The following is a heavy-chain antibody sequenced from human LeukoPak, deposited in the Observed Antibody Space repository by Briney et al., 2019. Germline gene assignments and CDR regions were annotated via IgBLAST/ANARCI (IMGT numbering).Heavy chain of an antibody. CDR2: ISSNGGST. D-gene: IGHD1-7*01. Sequence: GGSLRLSCSASGFTFSSYAMHWVRQAPGKGLEYVSAISSNGGSTYYADSVKGRFTISRDNSKNTLYLQMSSLRAEDTAVYSCVKENYATLDYYYGMDVWGKGTTVTVSS. CDR3: VKENYATLDYYYGMDV. V-gene: IGHV3-64D*06. CDR1: GFTFSSYA. J-gene: IGHJ6*04.